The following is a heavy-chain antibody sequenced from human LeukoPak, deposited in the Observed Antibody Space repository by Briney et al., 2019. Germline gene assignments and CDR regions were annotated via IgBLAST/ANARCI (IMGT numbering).Heavy chain of an antibody. D-gene: IGHD3-22*01. Sequence: SVKVSCKASGGTFSSYAISWVRQAPGQGLEWMGRIIPILGIANYAQKFQGRVTITADKSTSTAYMELSSLRSEDTAVYYCARVYYDSSGHDYWGQGTLVTVSS. V-gene: IGHV1-69*04. CDR1: GGTFSSYA. CDR3: ARVYYDSSGHDY. CDR2: IIPILGIA. J-gene: IGHJ4*02.